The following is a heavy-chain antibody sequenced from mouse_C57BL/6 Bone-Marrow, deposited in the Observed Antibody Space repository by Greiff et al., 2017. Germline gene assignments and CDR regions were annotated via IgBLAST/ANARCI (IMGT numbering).Heavy chain of an antibody. CDR2: INPNNGGT. D-gene: IGHD1-1*01. V-gene: IGHV1-22*01. Sequence: VQLKESGPELVKPGASVKMSCKASGYTFTDYNMHWVKQSHGKSLEWIGYINPNNGGTSYNQKFKGKATLTVNKSSSTAYMELRSLTSEDSAVYYCARPNYYGSPFAYWGQGTLVTVSA. CDR3: ARPNYYGSPFAY. CDR1: GYTFTDYN. J-gene: IGHJ3*01.